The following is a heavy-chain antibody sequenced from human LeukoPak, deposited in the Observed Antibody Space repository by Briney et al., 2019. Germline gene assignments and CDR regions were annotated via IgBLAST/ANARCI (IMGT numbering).Heavy chain of an antibody. V-gene: IGHV4-39*07. J-gene: IGHJ4*02. CDR2: IYYSGST. CDR3: ARGGRITMVRGVIKNNRGFDFDY. Sequence: SETLSLTCTVSGGSISSSSYYWGWICQPPGKGLEWIGSIYYSGSTYYNPSLKSRVTISVDTSKNQFSLKLSSVTAADTAVYYCARGGRITMVRGVIKNNRGFDFDYWGQGTLVTVSS. D-gene: IGHD3-10*01. CDR1: GGSISSSSYY.